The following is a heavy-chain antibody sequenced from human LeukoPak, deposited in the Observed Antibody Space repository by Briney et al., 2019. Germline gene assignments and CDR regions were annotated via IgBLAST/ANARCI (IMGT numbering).Heavy chain of an antibody. CDR2: ISIYNGNT. CDR1: GYTFTSYG. J-gene: IGHJ4*02. V-gene: IGHV1-18*01. CDR3: ARDQYDSVWGSYRPYFDY. D-gene: IGHD3-16*02. Sequence: ASVNVSCKASGYTFTSYGISWLRHAPGQGLEWMVSISIYNGNTKYAQNFQGRVTMTTDTSTSTAYMELRSLRSDDTAVYYCARDQYDSVWGSYRPYFDYWGQGTLVTVSS.